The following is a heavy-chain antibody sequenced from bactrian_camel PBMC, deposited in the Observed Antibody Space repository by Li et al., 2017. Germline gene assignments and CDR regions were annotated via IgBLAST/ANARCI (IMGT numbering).Heavy chain of an antibody. V-gene: IGHV3S1*01. CDR2: ISDRDGTT. Sequence: HVQLVESGGGSVQAGGSLRVSCGASVDHYNRRCMGWFRQAPGKEREGVAISDRDGTTGYAESVKGRFTISRDNRENALYLQLNSLKTEDTAKYICAKGIQKCPGNYCRPEGQGTQVTVS. CDR1: VDHYNRRC. J-gene: IGHJ4*01. D-gene: IGHD2*01.